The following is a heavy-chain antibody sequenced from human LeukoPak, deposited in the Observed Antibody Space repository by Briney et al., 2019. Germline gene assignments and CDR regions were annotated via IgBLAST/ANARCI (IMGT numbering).Heavy chain of an antibody. CDR3: ARTTAHHYGMDV. D-gene: IGHD4-11*01. Sequence: SETLSLTCAVYGGSFSGDYWSWIRQPPGKGLEWIGEINHSGSTNYNPSLKGRVTISVDTSKNQFSLKLSSVTAADTAVYYCARTTAHHYGMDVWGQGTTVTVSS. V-gene: IGHV4-34*01. CDR2: INHSGST. J-gene: IGHJ6*02. CDR1: GGSFSGDY.